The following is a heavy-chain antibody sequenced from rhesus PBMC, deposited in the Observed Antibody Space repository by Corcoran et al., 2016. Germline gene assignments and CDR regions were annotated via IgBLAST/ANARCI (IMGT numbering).Heavy chain of an antibody. V-gene: IGHV4-122*02. D-gene: IGHD2-21*01. CDR3: ARGGRRYCTGSGCYARDAFDF. CDR1: GYSISSGYG. Sequence: QLQLQESGPGLVKPSETLSLTCAVSGYSISSGYGWSWIRQPPGKGREWFGYISYSGSTSDNPSLKIRVPFSSYTSKNLFSLMLGSVTAADTAVYYCARGGRRYCTGSGCYARDAFDFWGQGLRVTVSS. CDR2: ISYSGST. J-gene: IGHJ3*01.